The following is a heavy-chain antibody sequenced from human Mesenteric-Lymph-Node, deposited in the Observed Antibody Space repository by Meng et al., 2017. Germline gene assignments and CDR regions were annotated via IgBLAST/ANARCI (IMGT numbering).Heavy chain of an antibody. Sequence: ASVKVSCKASGYTFTSYGISWVRQAPGQGLEWMGWINPNSGGTNYAQKFQGRVTMTRDTSISTAYMELSRLRSDDTAVYYCARAPDWVYWGQGTLVTVSS. CDR3: ARAPDWVY. V-gene: IGHV1-2*02. CDR1: GYTFTSYG. D-gene: IGHD2-21*01. CDR2: INPNSGGT. J-gene: IGHJ4*02.